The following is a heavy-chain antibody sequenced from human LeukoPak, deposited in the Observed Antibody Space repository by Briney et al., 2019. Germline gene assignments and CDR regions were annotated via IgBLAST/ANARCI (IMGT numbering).Heavy chain of an antibody. J-gene: IGHJ4*02. CDR3: AREVATASFDY. Sequence: GGSLRLSCAASRFIFSNYWMHWVREAPGKGLVWVSRINSDGSSKNYADSVKGRLTISRDNAKNTLYLQMNSLRADDTAVYYCAREVATASFDYWGQGTLVTVSS. CDR1: RFIFSNYW. V-gene: IGHV3-74*01. D-gene: IGHD5-12*01. CDR2: INSDGSSK.